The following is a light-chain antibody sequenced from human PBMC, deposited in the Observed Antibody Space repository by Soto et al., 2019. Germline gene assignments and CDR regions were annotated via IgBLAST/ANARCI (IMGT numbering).Light chain of an antibody. V-gene: IGLV3-21*02. Sequence: SYELTQPPSVSVAPGQTARITCGENNSGSKSVHWYHQKPGQAPVLVVDDDSDRPSGIPERFSGSNSGNTATLTISRVEAGDEADYFCHVWDSSSEHVFGTGTKVTVL. CDR1: NSGSKS. CDR2: DDS. CDR3: HVWDSSSEHV. J-gene: IGLJ1*01.